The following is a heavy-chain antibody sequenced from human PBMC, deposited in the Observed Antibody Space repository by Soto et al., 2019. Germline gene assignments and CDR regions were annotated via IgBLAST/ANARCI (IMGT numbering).Heavy chain of an antibody. D-gene: IGHD6-13*01. J-gene: IGHJ5*02. V-gene: IGHV3-11*06. CDR2: ISGTSDSI. Sequence: GGSLRLSCAASGFTFSDYYMSWIRQVPGKGLEWVAYISGTSDSIPYADSVKGRFTISRDNAKNSLYLQMNSLRAEDTAVYYCARVAVLAAAGTTDLWGQGTLVTVSS. CDR1: GFTFSDYY. CDR3: ARVAVLAAAGTTDL.